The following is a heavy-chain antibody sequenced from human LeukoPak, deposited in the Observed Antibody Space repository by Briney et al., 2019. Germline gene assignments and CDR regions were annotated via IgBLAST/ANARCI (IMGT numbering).Heavy chain of an antibody. V-gene: IGHV3-48*03. D-gene: IGHD1-26*01. J-gene: IGHJ4*02. Sequence: GGSLRLSCAASGFTFSSYEMNWVRQGPGKGPEWVSYISSSGDTVFYGYSLNGRFTISRDNAKNSLYLQINNLTAEDTSVYYCARDGSFTSGSFFDSWGQGTLVTVSS. CDR3: ARDGSFTSGSFFDS. CDR2: ISSSGDTV. CDR1: GFTFSSYE.